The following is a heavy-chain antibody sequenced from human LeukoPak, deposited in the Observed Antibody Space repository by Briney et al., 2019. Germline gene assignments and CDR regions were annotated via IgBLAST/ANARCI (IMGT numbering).Heavy chain of an antibody. CDR2: ISGSGGST. J-gene: IGHJ2*01. CDR3: AKDKVYAISERSSYWYFDL. Sequence: HAGGSLRLSCTASGFTFSSYAMTWVRQAPRKGLEWVSGISGSGGSTYYADSVKGRFTISRDNSKNTLYLQMNSLRAEDTAVYYCAKDKVYAISERSSYWYFDLWGRGTLVTVSS. V-gene: IGHV3-23*01. CDR1: GFTFSSYA. D-gene: IGHD2-8*01.